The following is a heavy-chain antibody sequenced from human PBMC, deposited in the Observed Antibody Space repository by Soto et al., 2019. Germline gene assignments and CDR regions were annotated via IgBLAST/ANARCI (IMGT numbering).Heavy chain of an antibody. D-gene: IGHD6-25*01. V-gene: IGHV3-73*01. CDR1: GITFSGSA. Sequence: SLRLSWAASGITFSGSAMQWVRQACGKGLEWVGRIRRTVHSFATAYAASVKGMFTISRDDSKNTWYLQINSLKTLDTAVYSCTRVGAYIAAIFPWFVHWDQEALVTTSS. J-gene: IGHJ4*01. CDR3: TRVGAYIAAIFPWFVH. CDR2: IRRTVHSFAT.